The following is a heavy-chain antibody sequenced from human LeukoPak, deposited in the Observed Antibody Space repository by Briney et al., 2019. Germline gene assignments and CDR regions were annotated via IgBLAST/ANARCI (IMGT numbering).Heavy chain of an antibody. J-gene: IGHJ6*02. CDR1: GFTFSDYY. D-gene: IGHD2-15*01. CDR2: ISSSGSTI. CDR3: ARGYCSGGSCYYYYYGMDV. Sequence: GGSLRLSCAASGFTFSDYYMSWIRQAPGKGLEWVSYISSSGSTIYYADSVKGRFTISRENAKNSLYLQMNSLRAGDTAVYYCARGYCSGGSCYYYYYGMDVWGQGTTVTVSS. V-gene: IGHV3-11*04.